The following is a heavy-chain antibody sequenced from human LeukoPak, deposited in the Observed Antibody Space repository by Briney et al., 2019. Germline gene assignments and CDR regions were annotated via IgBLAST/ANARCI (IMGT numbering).Heavy chain of an antibody. V-gene: IGHV3-66*01. J-gene: IGHJ4*02. CDR2: IYSGGST. Sequence: GGPLRLSCAASGFTVSSNYMSWVRQAPGKGLEWVSVIYSGGSTYYADSVKGRFTISRDNSKNTLYLQMNSLRAEDTAVYYCARGATRTAVAGDWGQGTLVTVSS. CDR3: ARGATRTAVAGD. CDR1: GFTVSSNY. D-gene: IGHD6-19*01.